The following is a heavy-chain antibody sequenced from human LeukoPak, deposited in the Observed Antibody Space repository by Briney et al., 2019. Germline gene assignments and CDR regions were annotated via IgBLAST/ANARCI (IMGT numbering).Heavy chain of an antibody. D-gene: IGHD6-19*01. CDR2: ISPSGITT. J-gene: IGHJ4*02. Sequence: GGSLRLSCAVSGFTFSDHYVSWIRQAPGKGLDWLSYISPSGITTKYADSVKGRFTVSRDNAKNSVFLQVNNLRVEDTAVYFCARQRSSYYFDSWGQGTLVTVSS. V-gene: IGHV3-11*01. CDR1: GFTFSDHY. CDR3: ARQRSSYYFDS.